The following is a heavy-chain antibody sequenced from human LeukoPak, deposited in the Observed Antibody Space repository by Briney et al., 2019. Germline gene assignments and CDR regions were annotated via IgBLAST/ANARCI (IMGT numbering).Heavy chain of an antibody. V-gene: IGHV1-18*01. D-gene: IGHD1-7*01. CDR2: ISAYNGNT. J-gene: IGHJ6*02. Sequence: ASVKVSCKASGYTFTSYGISWVRQAPGQGLEWMGWISAYNGNTNYAQKFQGRVTMTTARSTRTAYMELRSLRSDDTAVYYCARGPWELPPGYYYGMDVWGQGTTVTVSS. CDR3: ARGPWELPPGYYYGMDV. CDR1: GYTFTSYG.